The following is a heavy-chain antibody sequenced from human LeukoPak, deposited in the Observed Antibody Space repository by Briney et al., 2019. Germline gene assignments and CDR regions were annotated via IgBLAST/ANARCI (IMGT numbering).Heavy chain of an antibody. Sequence: ASVNVSCTASGYTFTSYYMHWVRQAPGQGLEWMGIINPSGGSTSYAQKFQGRVTMTRDTSTSTVYMELSSLRSEDTAVYYCARGLLLWFGPDYWGQGTLVTVSS. J-gene: IGHJ4*02. CDR3: ARGLLLWFGPDY. CDR2: INPSGGST. D-gene: IGHD3-10*01. CDR1: GYTFTSYY. V-gene: IGHV1-46*01.